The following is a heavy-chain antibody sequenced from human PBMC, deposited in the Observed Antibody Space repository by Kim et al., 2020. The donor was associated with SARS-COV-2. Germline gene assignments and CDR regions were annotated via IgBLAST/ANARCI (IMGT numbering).Heavy chain of an antibody. D-gene: IGHD3-3*01. Sequence: GGSLRLSCAASGFTFSGSAMHWVRQASGKGLEWVGRIRSKANSYATAYAASVKGRFTISRDDSKNTAYLQMNSLKTEDTAVYYCTSTAYYDFWSGYETDYWGQGTLVTVSS. CDR2: IRSKANSYAT. V-gene: IGHV3-73*01. J-gene: IGHJ4*02. CDR3: TSTAYYDFWSGYETDY. CDR1: GFTFSGSA.